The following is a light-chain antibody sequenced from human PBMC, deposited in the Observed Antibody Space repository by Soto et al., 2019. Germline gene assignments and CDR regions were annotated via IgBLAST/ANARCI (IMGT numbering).Light chain of an antibody. Sequence: IQLTQSPSFLSASVGDRFTITCLASQVISSYLAWYQQKPWKYPKILIYAAYTLQSGVPSRFSGSRSGTEFTLTISSLQPEDFATYYCQQLNSYPITFGQGTRLDIK. CDR1: QVISSY. J-gene: IGKJ5*01. V-gene: IGKV1-9*01. CDR3: QQLNSYPIT. CDR2: AAY.